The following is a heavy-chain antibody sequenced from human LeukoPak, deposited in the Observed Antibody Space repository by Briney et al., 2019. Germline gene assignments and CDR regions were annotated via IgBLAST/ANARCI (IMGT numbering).Heavy chain of an antibody. J-gene: IGHJ5*02. CDR2: IIPIFGTA. V-gene: IGHV1-69*05. CDR3: ARENAGIAAAGTNWFDP. D-gene: IGHD6-13*01. CDR1: GGTFISYA. Sequence: ASVKVSCKASGGTFISYAISWVRQAPGQGLEWMGGIIPIFGTANYAQKFQGRVTITTDESTSTAYMELSSLRSEDTAVYYCARENAGIAAAGTNWFDPWGQGTLVTVSS.